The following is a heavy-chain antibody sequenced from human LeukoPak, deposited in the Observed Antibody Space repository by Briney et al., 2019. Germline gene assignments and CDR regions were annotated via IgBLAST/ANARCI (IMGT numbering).Heavy chain of an antibody. D-gene: IGHD3-16*01. J-gene: IGHJ4*02. CDR3: ARHPRLRIKGYFDY. Sequence: SETLSLTCTVSGGSISSDYWNWIRQPPGKGLEWIGEINHSGSTNYNPSLKSRVTISVDTSKNQFSLKLSSVTAADTAVYYCARHPRLRIKGYFDYWGQGTLVTVSS. CDR2: INHSGST. CDR1: GGSISSDY. V-gene: IGHV4-34*01.